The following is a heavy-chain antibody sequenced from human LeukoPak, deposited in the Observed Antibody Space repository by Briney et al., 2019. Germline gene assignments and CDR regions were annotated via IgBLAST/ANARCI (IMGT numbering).Heavy chain of an antibody. Sequence: PGESLKISCKGSGYSFTSYWIGWVRQMPGKGLEWMGIIYPGDSDTRYSPSFQGQVTISADKSISTAYLQWNSLKASDTAMYYCARQAVPVAKYFQYWGQGTLVTVSS. V-gene: IGHV5-51*01. CDR1: GYSFTSYW. J-gene: IGHJ1*01. CDR2: IYPGDSDT. D-gene: IGHD2-2*01. CDR3: ARQAVPVAKYFQY.